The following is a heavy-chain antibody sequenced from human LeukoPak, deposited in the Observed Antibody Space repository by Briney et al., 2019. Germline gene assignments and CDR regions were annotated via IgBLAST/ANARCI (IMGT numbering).Heavy chain of an antibody. CDR3: AKWGIGNNGDIDDH. Sequence: SGTLSLTCAVSGGSISSSNWWSWVRQPPGKGLEWIGEIYHSGSTNYNPSLKSRVTISVDTSKNQFSLKLSSVTAADTAVFYCAKWGIGNNGDIDDHWGQGSLVTVSS. D-gene: IGHD6-13*01. V-gene: IGHV4-4*02. CDR1: GGSISSSNW. J-gene: IGHJ4*02. CDR2: IYHSGST.